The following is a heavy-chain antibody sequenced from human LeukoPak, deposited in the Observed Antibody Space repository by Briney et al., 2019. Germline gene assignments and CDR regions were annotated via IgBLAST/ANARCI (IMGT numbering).Heavy chain of an antibody. Sequence: SQTLSLTCAVSGGSISSGGYSWSWIRQPPGKGLEWIGYIYHSGSTYYNPSLKSRVTISVDRSKNQFSLKLSSVTAADTAVYYCATYSSSYWFDPWGQGTLVTVSS. V-gene: IGHV4-30-2*01. D-gene: IGHD6-6*01. CDR3: ATYSSSYWFDP. CDR2: IYHSGST. J-gene: IGHJ5*02. CDR1: GGSISSGGYS.